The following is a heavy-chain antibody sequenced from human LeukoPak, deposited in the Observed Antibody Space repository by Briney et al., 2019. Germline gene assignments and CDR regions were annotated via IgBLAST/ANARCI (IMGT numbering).Heavy chain of an antibody. J-gene: IGHJ4*02. CDR1: GGSFSGYY. Sequence: SETLSLTCAVYGGSFSGYYWSWIRQPPGKGLEWIGEINHSGSTNYNPSLKSRVTISVDTSKNQFSLKLSSVTAADTAVYYCARMANFWSGHLDYWGQGTLVTVSS. D-gene: IGHD3-3*01. V-gene: IGHV4-34*01. CDR3: ARMANFWSGHLDY. CDR2: INHSGST.